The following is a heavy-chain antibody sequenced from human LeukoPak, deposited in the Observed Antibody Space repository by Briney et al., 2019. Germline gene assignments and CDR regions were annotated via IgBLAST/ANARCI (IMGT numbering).Heavy chain of an antibody. CDR1: GFTFSSYA. D-gene: IGHD3-10*01. CDR3: AKDLHYYGSGSYYYFDY. V-gene: IGHV3-23*01. J-gene: IGHJ4*02. Sequence: GGPLRPSCAASGFTFSSYAMSWVRQAPGRGRGGVQAIIGSGGSTYYADSVKGRFTISRDNSKNTLYLQMNSLRAEDTAVYYCAKDLHYYGSGSYYYFDYWGQGTLVTVSS. CDR2: IIGSGGST.